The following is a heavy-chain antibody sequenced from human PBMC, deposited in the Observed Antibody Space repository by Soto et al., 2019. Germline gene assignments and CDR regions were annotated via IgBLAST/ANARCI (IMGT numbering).Heavy chain of an antibody. CDR1: GFTFSSYS. Sequence: GGSLRLSCAASGFTFSSYSMNWVRQVPGKGLEWVSSISSSSSYIYYADSVKGRFTISRDNAKNSLYLQMNSLRAEDTAVYYCARVRYYDSRASFLDYWGQGTLVTVSS. V-gene: IGHV3-21*01. D-gene: IGHD3-22*01. CDR3: ARVRYYDSRASFLDY. J-gene: IGHJ4*02. CDR2: ISSSSSYI.